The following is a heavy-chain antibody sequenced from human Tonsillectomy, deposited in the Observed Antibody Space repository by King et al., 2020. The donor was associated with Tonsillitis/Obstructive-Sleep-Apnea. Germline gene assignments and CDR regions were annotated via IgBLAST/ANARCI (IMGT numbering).Heavy chain of an antibody. CDR3: ARRRDVVVPAAIAGWFDP. V-gene: IGHV5-51*01. J-gene: IGHJ5*02. D-gene: IGHD2-2*02. CDR2: IYPDDSDT. Sequence: VQLVESGAEVKKPGESLKISCKGSGYSFSEYWIAWGRQMPGEGLECMGIIYPDDSDTRYSPSFQGQVTMYVDKSISTAYLQWISLNASDTAIYYCARRRDVVVPAAIAGWFDPWGQGTLVTVSS. CDR1: GYSFSEYW.